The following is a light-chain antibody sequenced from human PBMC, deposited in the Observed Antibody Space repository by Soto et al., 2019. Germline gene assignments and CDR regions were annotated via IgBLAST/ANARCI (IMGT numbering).Light chain of an antibody. J-gene: IGKJ1*01. CDR2: GSS. V-gene: IGKV3-20*01. Sequence: EIVLTQSPGTLSLSPGERATLSCRASQSVSSSLAWYQQKPGQAPRLLIYGSSIRATGIPDRFSGSGSATDFTLAISRQEPEDFAVYHCQQYSRSPQTFGPGTTVEIK. CDR1: QSVSSS. CDR3: QQYSRSPQT.